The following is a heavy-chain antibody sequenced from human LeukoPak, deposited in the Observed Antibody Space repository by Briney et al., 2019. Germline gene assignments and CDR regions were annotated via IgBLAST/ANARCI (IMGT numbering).Heavy chain of an antibody. CDR2: IYYSGST. J-gene: IGHJ4*02. CDR1: GGSISSYY. CDR3: AREGYYDSSGYYVPSLDY. V-gene: IGHV4-59*12. Sequence: SETLSLTCTVSGGSISSYYWSWIRQPPGKGLEWIGYIYYSGSTNYNPSLKSRVTISVDTSKNQFSLKLSSVTAADTAVYYCAREGYYDSSGYYVPSLDYWGQGTLVTVSS. D-gene: IGHD3-22*01.